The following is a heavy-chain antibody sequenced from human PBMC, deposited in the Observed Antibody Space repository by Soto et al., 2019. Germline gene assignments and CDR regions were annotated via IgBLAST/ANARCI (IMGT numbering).Heavy chain of an antibody. CDR2: IIPIFGTA. D-gene: IGHD6-13*01. Sequence: GASVKVSCKASGYTFTSYAISWVRQAPGQGLKWMGGIIPIFGTANYAQKFQGRVTITADESTSTAYMELSSLRSEDTAVYYCARAYSSSWTPWDSASPGPFLFWGQGTLDTVSS. CDR3: ARAYSSSWTPWDSASPGPFLF. V-gene: IGHV1-69*13. J-gene: IGHJ4*02. CDR1: GYTFTSYA.